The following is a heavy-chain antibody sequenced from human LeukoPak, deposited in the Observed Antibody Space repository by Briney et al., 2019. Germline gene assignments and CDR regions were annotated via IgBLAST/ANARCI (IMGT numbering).Heavy chain of an antibody. CDR1: GFTSSSYW. V-gene: IGHV3-74*01. Sequence: GGSLRLSCAASGFTSSSYWMHWVHQAPGKGLVWVARINSDGSSTTYADSVKGRFTISRDNAKNTLYLQMNSLRAEDTAVYYCASITMARGVMSYYYGMDVWGQGTTVTVSS. CDR3: ASITMARGVMSYYYGMDV. CDR2: INSDGSST. J-gene: IGHJ6*02. D-gene: IGHD3-10*01.